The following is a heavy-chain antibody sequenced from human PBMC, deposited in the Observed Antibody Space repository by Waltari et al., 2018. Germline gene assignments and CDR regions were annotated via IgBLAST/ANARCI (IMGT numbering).Heavy chain of an antibody. CDR2: IKPDSGVT. CDR3: VRDFDWGPDY. V-gene: IGHV1-2*02. J-gene: IGHJ4*02. CDR1: GYSSSDHY. D-gene: IGHD3-9*01. Sequence: QVQLVQSGAEVMKPGASVKVSCKTSGYSSSDHYLHWVRQAPGQGLDWMGWIKPDSGVTYYAQEFQGRVTLTGDMSISTVYMDFSSLTSDDTAIYYCVRDFDWGPDYWGQGTLVTVSS.